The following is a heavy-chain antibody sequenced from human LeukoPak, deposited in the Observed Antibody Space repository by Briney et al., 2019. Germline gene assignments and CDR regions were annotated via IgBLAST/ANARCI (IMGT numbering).Heavy chain of an antibody. V-gene: IGHV3-21*01. Sequence: GGSLRLSCAASGFTFRDYSVNWVRQAPGKGLEWVSSISSSSRFLYYAGSVKGRFTISRDNAKKSLYLQMNSLRAEDMAVYYCVKDLMGAGATTAYLHHWGQGTLVTVSS. CDR1: GFTFRDYS. D-gene: IGHD1-26*01. CDR2: ISSSSRFL. CDR3: VKDLMGAGATTAYLHH. J-gene: IGHJ1*01.